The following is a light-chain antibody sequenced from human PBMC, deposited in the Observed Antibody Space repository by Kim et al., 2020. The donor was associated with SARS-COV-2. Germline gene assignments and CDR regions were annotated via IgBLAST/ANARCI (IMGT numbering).Light chain of an antibody. V-gene: IGKV1-33*01. CDR2: DAS. J-gene: IGKJ4*01. CDR1: QDITEY. Sequence: DIQMTQSPSSLSASLGDRVTITCQASQDITEYLNWFQQKPGKAPELLIYDASNLETGVPSRFSGSGSGTEFTLTISSLQPEDIATYYCQQYHNIPLTFGGGTKLEIK. CDR3: QQYHNIPLT.